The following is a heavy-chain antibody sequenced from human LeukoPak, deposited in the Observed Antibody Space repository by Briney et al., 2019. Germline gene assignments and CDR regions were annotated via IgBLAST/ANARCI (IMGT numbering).Heavy chain of an antibody. D-gene: IGHD3-10*01. V-gene: IGHV1-2*04. J-gene: IGHJ4*02. CDR2: INPNSGGT. CDR3: ARAIYGTDNPFDY. Sequence: ASVKVSCKASGYTFTGYYMHWVRQAPGQGLEWMGWINPNSGGTNYAQKFQGWVTMTRDTSISTAYMELSRLRSDDTAVYYCARAIYGTDNPFDYWGQGTLVTVSS. CDR1: GYTFTGYY.